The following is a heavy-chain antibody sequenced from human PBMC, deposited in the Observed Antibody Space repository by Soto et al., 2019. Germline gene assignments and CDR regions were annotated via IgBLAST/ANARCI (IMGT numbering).Heavy chain of an antibody. J-gene: IGHJ4*02. D-gene: IGHD5-12*01. CDR1: GFTVSSNY. Sequence: GGSLRLSCAASGFTVSSNYMSWVRQAPGKGLEWVSVIYSGGSTYYADSVKGRFTISRDNSKNTLYLQMNSLRAEDTAVYYCAKDLGPASSGYDKDDYWGQGTLVTVSS. CDR3: AKDLGPASSGYDKDDY. CDR2: IYSGGST. V-gene: IGHV3-53*05.